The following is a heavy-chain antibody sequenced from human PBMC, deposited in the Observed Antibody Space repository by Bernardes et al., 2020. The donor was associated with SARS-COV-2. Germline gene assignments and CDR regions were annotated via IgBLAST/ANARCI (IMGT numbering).Heavy chain of an antibody. CDR1: GYTFTGYY. CDR2: INPNSGGT. D-gene: IGHD6-13*01. J-gene: IGHJ4*02. V-gene: IGHV1-2*04. Sequence: ASVKVSCKASGYTFTGYYMHWVRQAPGQGLEWMGWINPNSGGTNYAQKFQGWVTMTRDTSISTAYMELSRLRSDDTAVYYCARVLSSGIAAAHLGYWGQGTVVTVYS. CDR3: ARVLSSGIAAAHLGY.